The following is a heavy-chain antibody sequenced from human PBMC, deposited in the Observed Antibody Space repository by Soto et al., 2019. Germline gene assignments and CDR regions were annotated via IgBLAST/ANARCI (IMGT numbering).Heavy chain of an antibody. V-gene: IGHV3-7*04. CDR1: GFTFSTYW. D-gene: IGHD4-4*01. Sequence: PGGSLRLSCAASGFTFSTYWMSWVRQAPGKGPEWVANIKGDGSEKNYGDSVKGRFTVSGDNAKNSLYLQMNSLGVEDTAVYYCARAYSYIYYWGQGALVTVSS. CDR3: ARAYSYIYY. J-gene: IGHJ4*02. CDR2: IKGDGSEK.